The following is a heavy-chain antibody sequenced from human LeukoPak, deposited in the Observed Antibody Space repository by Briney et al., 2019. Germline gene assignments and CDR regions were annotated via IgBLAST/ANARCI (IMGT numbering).Heavy chain of an antibody. CDR3: ASGGTYYYGSGRYTVDY. CDR1: GFTFSSYS. Sequence: GGSLRLSCAASGFTFSSYSMNWVRQAPGKGLEWVSSISSSSSYIYYADSVKGRFTISRDNAKNSLYLQMNSLRAEDTAVYYCASGGTYYYGSGRYTVDYWGQGTLVTVSS. J-gene: IGHJ4*02. D-gene: IGHD3-10*01. CDR2: ISSSSSYI. V-gene: IGHV3-21*01.